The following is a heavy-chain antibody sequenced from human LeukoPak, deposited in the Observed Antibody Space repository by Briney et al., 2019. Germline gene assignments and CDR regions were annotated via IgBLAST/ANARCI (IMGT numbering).Heavy chain of an antibody. CDR2: ISGSGGST. Sequence: GGSLRLSCAASGFTFSSYAMSWVRQAPGKGLEWVSAISGSGGSTYYADSVKSRFTISRDNSKNTLYLQMNSLRAEDTAVYYCARQGRVEYQLLKYFDYWGQGTLVTVSS. D-gene: IGHD2-2*01. CDR3: ARQGRVEYQLLKYFDY. V-gene: IGHV3-23*01. CDR1: GFTFSSYA. J-gene: IGHJ4*02.